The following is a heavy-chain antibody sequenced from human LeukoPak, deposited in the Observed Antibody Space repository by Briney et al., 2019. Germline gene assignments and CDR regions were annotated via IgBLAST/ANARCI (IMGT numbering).Heavy chain of an antibody. Sequence: SETLSLTFTVSGGSISSYYWSWIRQPPGKGLEWIGYIYYSGSTNYNPSLKSRVTISVDTSKNQFSLKLSSVTAADTAVYYCARDRGYFQHWGQGTLVTVSS. CDR1: GGSISSYY. CDR2: IYYSGST. D-gene: IGHD5-24*01. V-gene: IGHV4-59*01. CDR3: ARDRGYFQH. J-gene: IGHJ1*01.